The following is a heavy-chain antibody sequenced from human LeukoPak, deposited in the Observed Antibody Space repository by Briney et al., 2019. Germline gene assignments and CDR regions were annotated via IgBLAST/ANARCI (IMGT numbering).Heavy chain of an antibody. V-gene: IGHV3-23*01. Sequence: GGSLRLSCAASGFTFTTYAMSWVRQAPGKGLEWVSGLSDSGGSTYYADSVKGRFTISRDNSKNTLYLQMNSLRVEDTAVYYCARASRATLTTVINWFDPWGQGTPVTVSS. J-gene: IGHJ5*02. CDR1: GFTFTTYA. D-gene: IGHD4-11*01. CDR2: LSDSGGST. CDR3: ARASRATLTTVINWFDP.